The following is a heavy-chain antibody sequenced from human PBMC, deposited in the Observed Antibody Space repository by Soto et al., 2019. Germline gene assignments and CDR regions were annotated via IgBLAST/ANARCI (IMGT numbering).Heavy chain of an antibody. D-gene: IGHD2-2*01. CDR2: INVYNGNT. Sequence: QVKLVQSGAEVKKPGASVKVSCKTSGYTFTSYSISWVRQAPGQGLEWMGWINVYNGNTKYAQNLQGRVTMTTDTSTSPAYMELRSLRSDDTAVYYCARDLAVGWFDPWGQGTLVTVSS. J-gene: IGHJ5*02. V-gene: IGHV1-18*01. CDR3: ARDLAVGWFDP. CDR1: GYTFTSYS.